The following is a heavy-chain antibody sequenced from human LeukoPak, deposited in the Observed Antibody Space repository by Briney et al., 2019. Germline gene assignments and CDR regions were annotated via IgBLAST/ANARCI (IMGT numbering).Heavy chain of an antibody. D-gene: IGHD3-10*01. CDR3: ARVAPDYYGSGSLDY. CDR2: IYYSGST. V-gene: IGHV4-31*03. J-gene: IGHJ4*02. Sequence: SQTLSLTCTVSGGSISSGGYYWSWIRQHPGKGLEWIGYIYYSGSTYYNPSLKSRVTISVDTSKSQFSLKLSSVTAADTAVYYCARVAPDYYGSGSLDYWGQGTLVTVSS. CDR1: GGSISSGGYY.